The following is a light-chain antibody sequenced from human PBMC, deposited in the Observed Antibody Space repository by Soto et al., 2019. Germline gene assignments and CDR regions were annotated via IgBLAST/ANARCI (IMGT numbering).Light chain of an antibody. V-gene: IGKV4-1*01. CDR2: WAS. CDR1: QSVLYTPNNKNY. CDR3: QQFFTTPLT. Sequence: DIVMTQSPDSLAVSLGERATINCKSSQSVLYTPNNKNYLAWYQQKAGQPPKLLIYWASTRESGVPDRFSGSGSRTDFTFTSSSLQAEDVAIYYCQQFFTTPLTFGGGTKVEIK. J-gene: IGKJ4*01.